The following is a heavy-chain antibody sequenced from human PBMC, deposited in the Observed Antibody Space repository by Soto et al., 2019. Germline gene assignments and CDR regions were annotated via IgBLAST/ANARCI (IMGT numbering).Heavy chain of an antibody. J-gene: IGHJ5*02. CDR2: ISPSGSP. CDR3: ARGVLA. V-gene: IGHV4-30-2*01. CDR1: GGSVNSGGYS. Sequence: SLTCSVSGGSVNSGGYSWSWIRQPPGKGLEWIGFISPSGSPAYNPSLKSRVTISVDRSNNQISLELSSVTAADTAVYYCARGVLAWGPGTLVTVSS. D-gene: IGHD2-8*01.